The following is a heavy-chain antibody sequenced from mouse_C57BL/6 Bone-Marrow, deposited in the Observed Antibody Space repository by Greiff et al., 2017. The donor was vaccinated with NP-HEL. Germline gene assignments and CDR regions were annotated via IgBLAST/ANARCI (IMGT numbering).Heavy chain of an antibody. Sequence: VQLQQPGAELVKPGASVKVSCKASGYTFTSYWMHWVKQRPGQGLEWIGRIHPSDSDTNYNQKFKGKATLTVDKSSSTAYMQLSSLTSEDSAVYYCAISVYYYGSSYQHYFDYWGQGTTLTVSS. CDR2: IHPSDSDT. CDR3: AISVYYYGSSYQHYFDY. J-gene: IGHJ2*01. CDR1: GYTFTSYW. D-gene: IGHD1-1*01. V-gene: IGHV1-74*01.